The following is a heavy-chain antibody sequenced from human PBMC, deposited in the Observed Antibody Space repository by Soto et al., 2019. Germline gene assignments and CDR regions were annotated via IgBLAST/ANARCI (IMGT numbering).Heavy chain of an antibody. J-gene: IGHJ5*02. CDR1: GYTFTSYD. CDR3: ARKPLKSFNPKLDP. CDR2: MNPNSGNT. Sequence: QVQLVQSGAEVKKPGASVKVSCKASGYTFTSYDINWVRQATGQGLEWMGWMNPNSGNTGYAQKFQGRVTMTRNTSISTAYMELRSLRSEDTAVYYCARKPLKSFNPKLDPWGQGTLVTVSS. V-gene: IGHV1-8*01.